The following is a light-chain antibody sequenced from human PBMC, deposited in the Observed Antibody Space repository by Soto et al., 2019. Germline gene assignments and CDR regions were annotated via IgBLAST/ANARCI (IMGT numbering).Light chain of an antibody. V-gene: IGKV3-20*01. CDR2: GAS. Sequence: EIVLTQSPGALYLSPGERATLSCGASQSVSSSYLAWYQQKPAQAPRLLIYGASTRASGIPDRFSGSGSGTDFTLTISRLEPEDFAVYYCQQYGSSPRTFGQGTKVEIK. CDR1: QSVSSSY. J-gene: IGKJ1*01. CDR3: QQYGSSPRT.